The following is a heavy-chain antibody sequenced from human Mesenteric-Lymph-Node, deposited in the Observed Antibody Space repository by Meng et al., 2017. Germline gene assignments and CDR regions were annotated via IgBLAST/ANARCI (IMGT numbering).Heavy chain of an antibody. J-gene: IGHJ6*02. V-gene: IGHV1-46*01. D-gene: IGHD3-22*01. CDR3: ARDYDSSGYSPIISWGMDV. Sequence: ASVKVSCKASGYTFSTYYIHWVRQAPGQGLEWMGILRPRGGITSNAPRFQGRVTMTTDTSTSTAYMELRSLRSDDTAVYYCARDYDSSGYSPIISWGMDVWGQGTTVTVSS. CDR1: GYTFSTYY. CDR2: LRPRGGIT.